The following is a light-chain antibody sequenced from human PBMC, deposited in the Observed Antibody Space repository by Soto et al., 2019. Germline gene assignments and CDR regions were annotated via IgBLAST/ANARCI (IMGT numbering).Light chain of an antibody. V-gene: IGLV4-60*03. CDR2: LEGSGSH. Sequence: QTVVTQSSSASASLGSSVKLTCTLSSGHRSYIIAWHQQQPGKAPRYLMKLEGSGSHNKGSGVPDRFSGSSSGTDRYLTISNLQSEDEADYYCETWDSNTRVFGGGTKLTVL. CDR1: SGHRSYI. CDR3: ETWDSNTRV. J-gene: IGLJ2*01.